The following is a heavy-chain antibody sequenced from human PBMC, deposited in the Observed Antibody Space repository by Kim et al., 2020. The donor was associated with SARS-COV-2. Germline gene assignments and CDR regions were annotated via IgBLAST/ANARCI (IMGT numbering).Heavy chain of an antibody. CDR1: TFTFSDHF. V-gene: IGHV3-11*01. D-gene: IGHD5-18*01. CDR3: ARWIQNWFDP. J-gene: IGHJ5*02. CDR2: ISDRGDTV. Sequence: GGSLRLSCAASTFTFSDHFMTWIRQAPGKGPECISYISDRGDTVYYADSVKGRFTISGDNAQKSLFLQMNSLTAEDTAVYYCARWIQNWFDPWGQGTLVT.